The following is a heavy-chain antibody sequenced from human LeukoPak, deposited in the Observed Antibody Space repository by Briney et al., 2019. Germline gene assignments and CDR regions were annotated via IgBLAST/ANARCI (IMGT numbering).Heavy chain of an antibody. CDR3: ARGPYRRLRLGELSSFDY. CDR2: INPNSGDT. CDR1: GYIFTGYY. D-gene: IGHD3-16*02. J-gene: IGHJ4*02. V-gene: IGHV1-2*02. Sequence: ASVKVSCKASGYIFTGYYMHWVRQAPGQGLEWMGWINPNSGDTNYAQKFQGRVTMTRDTSISTAYMELSRLRSDDTAVYYCARGPYRRLRLGELSSFDYWGQGTLVTVSS.